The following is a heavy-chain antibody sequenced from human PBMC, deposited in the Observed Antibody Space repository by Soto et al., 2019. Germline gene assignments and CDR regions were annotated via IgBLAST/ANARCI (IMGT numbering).Heavy chain of an antibody. D-gene: IGHD3-22*01. CDR1: GFTFTSSA. J-gene: IGHJ4*02. Sequence: SVKVSCKASGFTFTSSAVQWVRQARGQRLEWIGWIVVGSGNTNYAQKFQERVTITRDMSTSTAYMELSSLRSEDTAVYYCASFYYDSSGYYTPIDYCGQRTLVTVSS. V-gene: IGHV1-58*01. CDR3: ASFYYDSSGYYTPIDY. CDR2: IVVGSGNT.